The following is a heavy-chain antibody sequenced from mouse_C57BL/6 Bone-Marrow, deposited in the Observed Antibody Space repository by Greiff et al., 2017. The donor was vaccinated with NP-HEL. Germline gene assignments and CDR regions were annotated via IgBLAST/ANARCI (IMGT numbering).Heavy chain of an antibody. CDR3: ASYCGSRETYAMDY. CDR1: GYTFTSYW. CDR2: IYPGSGST. Sequence: VQLQQPGAELVKPGASVKMSCKASGYTFTSYWITWVKQRPGQGLEWIGDIYPGSGSTNYNEKFKSKATLTVDKSSSTAYMQLSSLTSEDSAVYYCASYCGSRETYAMDYWGQGTSVTVSS. J-gene: IGHJ4*01. D-gene: IGHD1-1*01. V-gene: IGHV1-55*01.